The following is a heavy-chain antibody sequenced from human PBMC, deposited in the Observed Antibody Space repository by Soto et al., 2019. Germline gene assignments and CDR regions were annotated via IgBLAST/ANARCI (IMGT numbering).Heavy chain of an antibody. CDR3: ARGGVIVATWIDY. D-gene: IGHD3-22*01. CDR1: GGSFSGYY. J-gene: IGHJ4*02. Sequence: QVQLQQWGAGLLKPSETLSLTCAVYGGSFSGYYWSWIRQPPGKGLEWIGEINHSGSTNYNPSLKSRVTISVDTSTNQFSLKLSSVTAADTAVYYCARGGVIVATWIDYWGRGTLVTVSS. V-gene: IGHV4-34*01. CDR2: INHSGST.